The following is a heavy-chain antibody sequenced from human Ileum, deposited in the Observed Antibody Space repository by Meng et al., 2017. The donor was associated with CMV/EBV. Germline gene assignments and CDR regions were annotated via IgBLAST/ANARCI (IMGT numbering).Heavy chain of an antibody. Sequence: ASGFTISKHYMDWFRQAPGKGLEWISRTTDSDDGYMTQYAASVEGRFTVSRDVSSNSLYLQMNSLKDEDAAVYLCARDSMKGGGFDYWGRGTLVTVSS. V-gene: IGHV3-72*01. D-gene: IGHD3-10*01. CDR1: GFTISKHY. CDR3: ARDSMKGGGFDY. J-gene: IGHJ4*02. CDR2: TTDSDDGYMT.